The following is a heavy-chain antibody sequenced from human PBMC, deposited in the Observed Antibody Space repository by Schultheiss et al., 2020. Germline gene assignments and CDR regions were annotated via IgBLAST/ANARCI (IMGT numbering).Heavy chain of an antibody. V-gene: IGHV3-48*04. CDR2: ISSSSSTI. CDR3: ARAVTTVTTWIRAFDI. J-gene: IGHJ3*02. CDR1: GFTFSSYS. D-gene: IGHD4-17*01. Sequence: GGSLRLSCAASGFTFSSYSMNWVRQAPGKGLEWVSYISSSSSTIYYADSVKGRFTISRDNAKNSLYLQMNSLRAEDTAVYYCARAVTTVTTWIRAFDIWGQGTMVTVSS.